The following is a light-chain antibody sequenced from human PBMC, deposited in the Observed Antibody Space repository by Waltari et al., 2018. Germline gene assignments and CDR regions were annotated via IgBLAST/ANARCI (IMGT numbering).Light chain of an antibody. V-gene: IGKV1-33*01. CDR1: QHIYNY. CDR2: AAS. CDR3: QQYEGLPRT. J-gene: IGKJ2*02. Sequence: DIQMTQSPSSLSASVGDRVTITCQASQHIYNYLNWYQQKPGKAPKLLIYAASNLQTGVPSRFSRGGSGTDFTFVISNLQPEDIATYYCQQYEGLPRTFGQGTKLEMK.